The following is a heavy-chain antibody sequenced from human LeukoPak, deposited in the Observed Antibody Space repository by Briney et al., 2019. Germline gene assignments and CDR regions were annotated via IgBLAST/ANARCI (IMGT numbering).Heavy chain of an antibody. CDR1: GFTFSSYA. J-gene: IGHJ4*02. D-gene: IGHD6-19*01. CDR3: ARDRESSGWPDY. Sequence: GGSLRLSCAASGFTFSSYAMHWVRQAPGKGLEWVAVISYDGSNKYYADSVKGRFTISRDNSKNTLYLQMNSLRAEDTAVYYCARDRESSGWPDYWGQGPLVTVSS. CDR2: ISYDGSNK. V-gene: IGHV3-30*04.